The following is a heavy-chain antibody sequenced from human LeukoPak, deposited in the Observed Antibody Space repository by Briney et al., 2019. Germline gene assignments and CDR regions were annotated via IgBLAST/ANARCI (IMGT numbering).Heavy chain of an antibody. J-gene: IGHJ6*02. CDR2: IFDSVST. D-gene: IGHD6-13*01. V-gene: IGHV4-4*07. Sequence: SETLSLTCTVSGGSIRSYYWSWIRPPAGKGLGWIGHIFDSVSTNYNPSLNSRVTMSADTSKNQFSLKLSSVTAADTAVYYCARRYISTWVMDVWGQGTTVTVSS. CDR3: ARRYISTWVMDV. CDR1: GGSIRSYY.